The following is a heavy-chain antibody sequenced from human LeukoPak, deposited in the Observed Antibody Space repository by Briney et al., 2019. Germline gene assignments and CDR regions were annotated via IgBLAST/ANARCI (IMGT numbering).Heavy chain of an antibody. CDR2: IYYSGST. Sequence: SETLSLTCTVSGGSISSYYWSWIRQPPGKGLEWIGYIYYSGSTNYNPSLKSRVTVSVDTSKNQFSLKLSSVTAADTAVYYCVREVHDYGDYKVDPWGQGTLVTVSS. V-gene: IGHV4-59*01. J-gene: IGHJ5*02. CDR1: GGSISSYY. CDR3: VREVHDYGDYKVDP. D-gene: IGHD4-17*01.